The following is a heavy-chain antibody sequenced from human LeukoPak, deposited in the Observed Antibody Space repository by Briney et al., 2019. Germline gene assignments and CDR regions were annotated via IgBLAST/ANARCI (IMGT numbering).Heavy chain of an antibody. V-gene: IGHV4-39*07. J-gene: IGHJ6*02. D-gene: IGHD3-3*01. CDR2: INHSGST. CDR1: GGSISSSSYY. Sequence: SETLSLTCTVSGGSISSSSYYWSWIRQPPGKGLEWIGEINHSGSTNYNPSLKSRVTISVDTSKNQFSLKLSSVTAADTAVYYCARYDVQDYYYGMDVWGQGTTVTVSS. CDR3: ARYDVQDYYYGMDV.